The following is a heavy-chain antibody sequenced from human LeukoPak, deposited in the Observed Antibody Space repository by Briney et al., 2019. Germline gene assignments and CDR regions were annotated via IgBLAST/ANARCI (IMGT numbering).Heavy chain of an antibody. Sequence: SETLSLTCTVSGVSISSYYWSWIRQPPGKGLEWIGYIYYSGSTNYNPSLKSRVTISVDTSKNQFSLKLSSVTAADTAVYYCARHGRYSGSYPLWGQGTLVTVSS. D-gene: IGHD1-26*01. CDR1: GVSISSYY. CDR2: IYYSGST. CDR3: ARHGRYSGSYPL. V-gene: IGHV4-59*01. J-gene: IGHJ4*02.